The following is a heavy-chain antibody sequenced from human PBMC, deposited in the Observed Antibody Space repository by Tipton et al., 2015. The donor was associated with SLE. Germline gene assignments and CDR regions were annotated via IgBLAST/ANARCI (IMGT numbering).Heavy chain of an antibody. D-gene: IGHD4-17*01. CDR3: ARVTTVTTDYYYGMDV. Sequence: TLSLTCTVSGGSISSSSYYWGWIRLPPGKGLEWIGSIYYSGSTYYNPSLKSRVTISVDTSKNQFSLKLSSVTAADTAVYYCARVTTVTTDYYYGMDVWGQGTAVTVS. CDR1: GGSISSSSYY. J-gene: IGHJ6*02. V-gene: IGHV4-39*07. CDR2: IYYSGST.